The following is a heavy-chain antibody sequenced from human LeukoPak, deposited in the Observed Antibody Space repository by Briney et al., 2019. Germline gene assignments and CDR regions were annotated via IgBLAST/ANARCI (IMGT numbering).Heavy chain of an antibody. J-gene: IGHJ6*02. CDR3: ARDPGSYDTMDV. Sequence: ASVKVSCTASGYTFTIYGISWVRQAPGQGLEWMGWISAYNGNTNYAQKLQGRVTMTTDTSTSTAYMELRSLRSDDTAVYYCARDPGSYDTMDVWGQGTTVTVSS. CDR1: GYTFTIYG. CDR2: ISAYNGNT. D-gene: IGHD1-26*01. V-gene: IGHV1-18*01.